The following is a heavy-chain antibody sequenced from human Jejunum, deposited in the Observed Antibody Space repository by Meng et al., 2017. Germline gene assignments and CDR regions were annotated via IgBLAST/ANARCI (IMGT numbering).Heavy chain of an antibody. CDR3: TGDLRYNGHSYFDF. J-gene: IGHJ4*02. CDR1: GFSFSDHF. D-gene: IGHD5-12*01. Sequence: GGSLRLSCATSGFSFSDHFMDWVRQAPGKGLEWVARSRNKASSYSTEYAPSVKGRFTISRDDSKSSLYLQMNSLKTEDTAAYYCTGDLRYNGHSYFDFWGQGTLVTVSS. V-gene: IGHV3-72*01. CDR2: SRNKASSYST.